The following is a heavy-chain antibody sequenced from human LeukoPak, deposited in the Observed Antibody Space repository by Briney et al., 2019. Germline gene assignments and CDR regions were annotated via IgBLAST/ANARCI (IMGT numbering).Heavy chain of an antibody. J-gene: IGHJ4*02. D-gene: IGHD1-26*01. CDR3: AKGKAVVGATGPDY. CDR1: GFTFSGFA. CDR2: ISAGSSNK. Sequence: GGSLRLSCAASGFTFSGFAMSWVRQAPGRGLEWVSSISAGSSNKYYADSVKGRSTISRDNSKNTPYLQVNSLRAEDTAIYYCAKGKAVVGATGPDYWGQGTLVTVSS. V-gene: IGHV3-23*01.